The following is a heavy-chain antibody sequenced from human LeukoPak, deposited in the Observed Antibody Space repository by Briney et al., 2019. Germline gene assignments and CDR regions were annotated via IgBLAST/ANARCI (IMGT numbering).Heavy chain of an antibody. CDR2: IKQDGSEK. CDR3: ARDRIDSAGYYNWGGNDAFDI. V-gene: IGHV3-7*01. D-gene: IGHD3-9*01. J-gene: IGHJ3*02. CDR1: GFTFSSYW. Sequence: GGSLRLSCAASGFTFSSYWMSWVRQAPGKGLEWVANIKQDGSEKYYVDSVKGRFTISRDNAKNSLYLQMNSLRAEDTAVYYCARDRIDSAGYYNWGGNDAFDIWGQGTMVTASS.